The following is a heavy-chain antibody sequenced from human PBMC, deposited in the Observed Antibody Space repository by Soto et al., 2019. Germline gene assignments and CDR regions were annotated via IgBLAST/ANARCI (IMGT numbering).Heavy chain of an antibody. Sequence: GASVKVSCKASGYSFITSYYMHWVRQAPGQGLEWMGIINPTGSMTKYSQRFQGGLTMTRDTSTSTDYMELTTLTSEDTAVYFCARDTGYDHDAFDIWGQGTMVTVSS. V-gene: IGHV1-46*01. J-gene: IGHJ3*02. D-gene: IGHD5-12*01. CDR2: INPTGSMT. CDR1: GYSFITSYY. CDR3: ARDTGYDHDAFDI.